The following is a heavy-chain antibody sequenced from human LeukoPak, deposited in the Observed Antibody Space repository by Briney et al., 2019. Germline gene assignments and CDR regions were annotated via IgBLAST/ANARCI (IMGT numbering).Heavy chain of an antibody. D-gene: IGHD6-19*01. CDR2: ISSSSSYI. V-gene: IGHV3-21*01. CDR3: ARKLSSGWYY. Sequence: PGGSLRLSCAASGFTFSSYSMNWVRQAPGKGLEWVSSISSSSSYIYYADSVKGRFTISRDSAKNSLYLQMNSLRAEDTAVYYCARKLSSGWYYWGQGTLVTVSS. J-gene: IGHJ4*02. CDR1: GFTFSSYS.